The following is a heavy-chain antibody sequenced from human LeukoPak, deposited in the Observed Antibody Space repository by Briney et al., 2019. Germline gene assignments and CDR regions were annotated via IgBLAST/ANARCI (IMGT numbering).Heavy chain of an antibody. CDR3: ARGVFQYGMDV. V-gene: IGHV4-59*01. CDR2: IYYSGST. CDR1: GGSISSYY. D-gene: IGHD2-8*01. J-gene: IGHJ6*02. Sequence: SETLSLTCTVSGGSISSYYWSWTRQPPGKGLEWIGYIYYSGSTNYNPSLKSRVTISVDTSKNQFSLKLSSVTAADTAVYYCARGVFQYGMDVWGHGTTVTVSS.